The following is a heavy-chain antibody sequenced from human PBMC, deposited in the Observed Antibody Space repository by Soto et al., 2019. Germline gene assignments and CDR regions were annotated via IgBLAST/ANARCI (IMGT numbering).Heavy chain of an antibody. Sequence: QVQLQQWGAGLLKPSETLSLTCAVYGGSFSGYYWSWIRQPPGKGLVWLGEINHSGSTNYNPSLKSRVTISVDTSKNQFSLKLSSVTAADTAVYYCARNNYDSSGYSRAYGMDVWGQGTTVTVSS. CDR3: ARNNYDSSGYSRAYGMDV. D-gene: IGHD3-22*01. CDR2: INHSGST. CDR1: GGSFSGYY. V-gene: IGHV4-34*01. J-gene: IGHJ6*02.